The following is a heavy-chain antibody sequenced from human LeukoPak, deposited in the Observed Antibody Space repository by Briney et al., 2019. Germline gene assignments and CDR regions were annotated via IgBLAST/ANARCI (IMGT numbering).Heavy chain of an antibody. J-gene: IGHJ3*02. Sequence: SETLSRTCAVYGGSFSGYYWSWIRQPPGKGLEWIGEINHSGSTNYNPSLKSRVTISVDTSKNQFTLKLSSVTAADTAVYYCARSLPRDYFGSGSKRDAFDIWGQGTMVTVSS. V-gene: IGHV4-34*01. CDR3: ARSLPRDYFGSGSKRDAFDI. D-gene: IGHD3-10*01. CDR2: INHSGST. CDR1: GGSFSGYY.